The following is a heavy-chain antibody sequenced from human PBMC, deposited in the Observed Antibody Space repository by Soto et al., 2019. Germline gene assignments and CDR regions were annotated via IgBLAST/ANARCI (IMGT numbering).Heavy chain of an antibody. Sequence: QVQLVESGGGVVQPGRSLRLSCAASGFTFSSYGMHWVRQAPGKGLEWVAVIWYDGSNKYYADSVKGRFTISRDNSKNKLYLQMNSLRAEDTAVYYCARQTGDIDYYYGMDVWGQGTTVTVSS. D-gene: IGHD2-21*01. V-gene: IGHV3-33*01. CDR3: ARQTGDIDYYYGMDV. J-gene: IGHJ6*02. CDR1: GFTFSSYG. CDR2: IWYDGSNK.